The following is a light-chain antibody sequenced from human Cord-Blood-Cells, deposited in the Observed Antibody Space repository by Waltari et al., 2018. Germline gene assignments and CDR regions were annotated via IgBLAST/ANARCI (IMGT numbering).Light chain of an antibody. V-gene: IGKV4-1*01. CDR3: QQYYSTPWT. J-gene: IGKJ1*01. Sequence: DIVMTQSPDSLAVSLGERATINCKSSQSVLYSSNNKNYLAWYQQKPGQPPKLLIYWAATRDSRVPDRFSGSGSGTDFTLTISSLQAEDVAVYYCQQYYSTPWTFGQGTKVEIK. CDR2: WAA. CDR1: QSVLYSSNNKNY.